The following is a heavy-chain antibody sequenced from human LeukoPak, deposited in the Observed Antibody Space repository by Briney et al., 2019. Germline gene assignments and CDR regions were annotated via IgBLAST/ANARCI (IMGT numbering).Heavy chain of an antibody. D-gene: IGHD3-10*01. Sequence: SETLSLTCTVSGGSISSGDYYWSWIRQPPGKGLEWIGYIFYSGSTYYNPSLESRVTISVDTSKNQFSLKLSSVTAADTAVYFCARDRYASGSYASYHYYGMDVWGQGTTVTVSS. CDR1: GGSISSGDYY. CDR3: ARDRYASGSYASYHYYGMDV. V-gene: IGHV4-30-4*01. J-gene: IGHJ6*02. CDR2: IFYSGST.